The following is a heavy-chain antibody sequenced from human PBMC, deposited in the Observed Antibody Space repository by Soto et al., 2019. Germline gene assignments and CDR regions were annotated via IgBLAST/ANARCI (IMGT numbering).Heavy chain of an antibody. CDR2: IYSGGST. D-gene: IGHD6-13*01. Sequence: PGGSLRLSCPASGFTFSSNYMSWVRKAPGKGLEWVSVIYSGGSTYYADSVKGRFTISRDNSKNTLYLQMNSLRAEDTAVYYCARGAPSIAARGYFDYWGQGTLVTVSS. J-gene: IGHJ4*02. CDR3: ARGAPSIAARGYFDY. CDR1: GFTFSSNY. V-gene: IGHV3-53*01.